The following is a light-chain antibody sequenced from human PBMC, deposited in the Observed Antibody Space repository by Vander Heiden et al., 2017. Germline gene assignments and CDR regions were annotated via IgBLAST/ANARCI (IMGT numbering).Light chain of an antibody. V-gene: IGKV2-30*02. Sequence: DFVMTQSPLSLPVTLGQPASISCKSSQDLVHSNGDTYVNWFQLRPGQSPRRLIYKVSKRDSGVPDRFSGSGSDTVFTLMISSVEAEDVGFYYCMQGTHWPYSFGQGTKVEIK. J-gene: IGKJ2*03. CDR3: MQGTHWPYS. CDR2: KVS. CDR1: QDLVHSNGDTY.